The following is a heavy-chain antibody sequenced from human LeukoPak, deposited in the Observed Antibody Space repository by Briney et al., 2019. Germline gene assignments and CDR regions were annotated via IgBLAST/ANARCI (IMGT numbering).Heavy chain of an antibody. D-gene: IGHD6-13*01. Sequence: SGTLSLICAVSGGSISSSNWWSWVRQPPGKGLEWIGEIYHSGSTNYNPSLKSRVTISVDKSKNQLSLKLSSVTAADTAVYYCARSLVGSSWGIDYWGQGTLVTVSS. V-gene: IGHV4-4*02. CDR2: IYHSGST. J-gene: IGHJ4*02. CDR3: ARSLVGSSWGIDY. CDR1: GGSISSSNW.